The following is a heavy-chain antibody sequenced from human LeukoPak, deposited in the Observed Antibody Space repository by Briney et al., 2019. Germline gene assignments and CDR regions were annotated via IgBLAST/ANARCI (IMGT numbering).Heavy chain of an antibody. CDR1: GFTFSSYA. CDR2: ISGSGGST. J-gene: IGHJ5*02. CDR3: AKLPLQDYRGNWFDP. V-gene: IGHV3-23*01. D-gene: IGHD4-11*01. Sequence: PGGSLRLSCAASGFTFSSYAMSWARQAPGKGLEWVSAISGSGGSTYYADSVKGRFTISRDNSKNTLYLQMNSLRAEDTAVHYCAKLPLQDYRGNWFDPWGQGTLVTVSS.